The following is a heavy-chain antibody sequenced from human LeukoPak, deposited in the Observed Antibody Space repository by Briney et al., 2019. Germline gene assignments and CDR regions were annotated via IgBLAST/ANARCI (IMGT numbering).Heavy chain of an antibody. CDR2: IKYDASSK. CDR1: GFTLSSHW. CDR3: ARGATYAYYQDY. D-gene: IGHD1-26*01. V-gene: IGHV3-74*01. Sequence: GSLRVSCVDSGFTLSSHWMHWVRQAPGKGMVWVSRIKYDASSKSYADSVKGRFTIYRDNAKNTLYLQMISLRAEDTAVYYCARGATYAYYQDYWGQGTLVTVSS. J-gene: IGHJ4*02.